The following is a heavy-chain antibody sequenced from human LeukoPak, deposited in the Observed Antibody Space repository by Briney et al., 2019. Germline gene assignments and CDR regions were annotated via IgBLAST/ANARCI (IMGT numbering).Heavy chain of an antibody. D-gene: IGHD2-15*01. Sequence: ASVKVSCKASGYTFTSYGISWVRQAPGQGLEWMGWISAYNGNTNYAQKFQGRLTMTEDTSTHTAYMELSSLRSDDTAVYYCAREYCSGGSCNDAFDIWGQGTMVTVSS. J-gene: IGHJ3*02. CDR2: ISAYNGNT. CDR1: GYTFTSYG. V-gene: IGHV1-18*01. CDR3: AREYCSGGSCNDAFDI.